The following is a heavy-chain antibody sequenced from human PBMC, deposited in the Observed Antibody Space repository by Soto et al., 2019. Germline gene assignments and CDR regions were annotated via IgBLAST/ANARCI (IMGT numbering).Heavy chain of an antibody. Sequence: QVQLVQSGAEVKKPGASVKISCETSGYIFKNYYIHWVRQAPGQGLEWMAIFNPFSGATNYEQRLQGSVTATMDMSTSTVYMELNNLRSDDTAMYYCARDLTSGDYWGQGTLISVSS. D-gene: IGHD3-3*01. CDR3: ARDLTSGDY. J-gene: IGHJ4*01. CDR2: FNPFSGAT. V-gene: IGHV1-46*02. CDR1: GYIFKNYY.